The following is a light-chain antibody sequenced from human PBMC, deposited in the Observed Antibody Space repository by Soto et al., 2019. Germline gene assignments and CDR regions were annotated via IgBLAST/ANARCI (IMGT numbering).Light chain of an antibody. CDR3: QQYGRSTRT. Sequence: EIVLTQSPGTLSLSPGERATLSCRASQSVSSSYLAWYQQKPGQAPRLLIYGASSRATGIPDRFSGSGSGTDVTLTISRLEPEDFAVYYWQQYGRSTRTFGQGTKLEIK. CDR2: GAS. CDR1: QSVSSSY. V-gene: IGKV3-20*01. J-gene: IGKJ2*01.